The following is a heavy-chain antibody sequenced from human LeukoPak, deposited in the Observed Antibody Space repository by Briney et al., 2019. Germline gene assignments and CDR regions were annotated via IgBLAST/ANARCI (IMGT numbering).Heavy chain of an antibody. CDR2: IYHSGST. Sequence: LRLSCAASGFTFSSYAMSWIRQPPGKGLEWIGYIYHSGSTYYNPSLKSRVTISVDRSKNQFSLKLSSVTAADTAVYYCARGGYDFWSGYFDYWGQGTLVTVSS. J-gene: IGHJ4*02. V-gene: IGHV4-30-2*01. CDR3: ARGGYDFWSGYFDY. D-gene: IGHD3-3*01. CDR1: GFTFSSYA.